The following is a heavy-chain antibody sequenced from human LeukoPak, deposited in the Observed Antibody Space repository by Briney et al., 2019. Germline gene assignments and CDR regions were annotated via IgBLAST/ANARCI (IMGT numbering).Heavy chain of an antibody. J-gene: IGHJ4*02. CDR1: GASITSYY. CDR2: IYYSGST. D-gene: IGHD2-2*01. CDR3: ASPSSTSEYYFDY. V-gene: IGHV4-59*08. Sequence: SETLSLTCTISGASITSYYWNWIRQPPGKGLEWIGYIYYSGSTNYNPSLKSRVSISVDTSKNQFSLKLTSVTAADTAVYYCASPSSTSEYYFDYWGQGTLVTVSS.